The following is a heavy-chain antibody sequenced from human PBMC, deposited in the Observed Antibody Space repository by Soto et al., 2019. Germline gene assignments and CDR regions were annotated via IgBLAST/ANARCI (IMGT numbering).Heavy chain of an antibody. CDR1: GFTFSSYG. D-gene: IGHD3-22*01. V-gene: IGHV3-33*01. CDR2: IWYDGSNK. J-gene: IGHJ4*02. CDR3: ARGQFDDSSGGFDY. Sequence: QVQLVESGGGVVQPGRSLRLSCAASGFTFSSYGMHWVRQAPGKGLEWVATIWYDGSNKYYADFVKGRFTISRDDSKNTVYRHMNSLRAEDTAVYYCARGQFDDSSGGFDYWGQGTLVTVSS.